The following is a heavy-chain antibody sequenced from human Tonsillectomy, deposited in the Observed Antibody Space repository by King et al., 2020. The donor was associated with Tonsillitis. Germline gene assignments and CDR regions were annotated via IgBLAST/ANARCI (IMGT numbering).Heavy chain of an antibody. V-gene: IGHV3-48*01. Sequence: EVQLVQSGGGLVQPGGSLRLSCAASGFTFSSYSMNWVREAPGKGLEWVSYISSGSSTIFYADSVKGRFTISRDNAKNSLYLQMNTLRAEDSALYYCASMSWGSHWNDDFDAFDLWGQGTKVTVSS. D-gene: IGHD1-1*01. J-gene: IGHJ3*01. CDR3: ASMSWGSHWNDDFDAFDL. CDR1: GFTFSSYS. CDR2: ISSGSSTI.